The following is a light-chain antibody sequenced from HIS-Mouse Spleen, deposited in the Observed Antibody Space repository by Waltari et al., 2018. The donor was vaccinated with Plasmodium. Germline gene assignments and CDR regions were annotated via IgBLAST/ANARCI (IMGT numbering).Light chain of an antibody. V-gene: IGKV3-11*01. CDR3: QQRSNWPRVLT. CDR1: QSVSSY. CDR2: DAS. J-gene: IGKJ4*01. Sequence: EIVLTQSPATLSLSPGERATLYCRASQSVSSYLAWYQQKPGQAPRLLIYDASNRATGIPARFSGSGSETDFTLTISSLEPEDFAVYYCQQRSNWPRVLTFGGGTKVEIK.